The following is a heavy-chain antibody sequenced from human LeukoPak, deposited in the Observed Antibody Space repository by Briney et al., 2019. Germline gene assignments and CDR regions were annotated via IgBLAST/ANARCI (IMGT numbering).Heavy chain of an antibody. J-gene: IGHJ4*02. D-gene: IGHD4-17*01. CDR3: ARDRDGDLDY. CDR1: GFTFSRYW. Sequence: PGGSLRLSCAASGFTFSRYWMHWVRQAPGKGLVWVSRINSDGSGTSNADSVKGRFTISRDNAKNTLYLQMNSPRAEDTAVYYCARDRDGDLDYRGQGTLVTVSS. V-gene: IGHV3-74*01. CDR2: INSDGSGT.